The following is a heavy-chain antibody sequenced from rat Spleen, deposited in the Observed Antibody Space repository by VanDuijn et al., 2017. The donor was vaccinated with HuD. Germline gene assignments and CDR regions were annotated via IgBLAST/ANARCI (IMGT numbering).Heavy chain of an antibody. Sequence: EVQLVESGGGLVQPGRSLKLSCAASGFTFSNYGMAWVRQAPTKGLEWVSSINTDGGSTYYPESVKGRFTVSRDNAKSTLYLQMDSLRSEDTATYYCATDGYFDGTYYSVYVMDAWGQGASVTVSS. CDR1: GFTFSNYG. CDR3: ATDGYFDGTYYSVYVMDA. J-gene: IGHJ4*01. D-gene: IGHD1-12*02. V-gene: IGHV5-29*01. CDR2: INTDGGST.